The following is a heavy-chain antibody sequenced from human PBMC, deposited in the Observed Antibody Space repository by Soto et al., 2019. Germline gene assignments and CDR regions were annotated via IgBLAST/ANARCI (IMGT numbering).Heavy chain of an antibody. Sequence: SETLSLTCAVSGGSISSSNWWSWVRQPPGKGLEWIGEIYHSGSTNCNPSLKSRVTISVDKSKNQFSLKLSSVTAADTAVYYCARENYDFWSGYPDYWGQGTLVTVSS. CDR2: IYHSGST. D-gene: IGHD3-3*01. CDR3: ARENYDFWSGYPDY. CDR1: GGSISSSNW. J-gene: IGHJ4*02. V-gene: IGHV4-4*02.